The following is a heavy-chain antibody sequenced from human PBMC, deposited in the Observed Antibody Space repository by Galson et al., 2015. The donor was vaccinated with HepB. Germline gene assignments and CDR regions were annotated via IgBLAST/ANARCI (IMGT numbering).Heavy chain of an antibody. D-gene: IGHD3-22*01. CDR3: ARGYYYDSSGYYCDY. Sequence: SLRLSCAASGLTFSSYAMHWVRQAPGKGLEWVAVISYDGNNKYYADSAKGRFTISRGNAKNSLYLQMNSLRAEDTAVYYCARGYYYDSSGYYCDYWGQGTLVTVSS. V-gene: IGHV3-30*04. CDR2: ISYDGNNK. J-gene: IGHJ4*02. CDR1: GLTFSSYA.